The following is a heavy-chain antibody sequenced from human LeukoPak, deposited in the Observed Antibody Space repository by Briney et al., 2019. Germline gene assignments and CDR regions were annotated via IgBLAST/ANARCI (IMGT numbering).Heavy chain of an antibody. Sequence: PSQTLSLTCTVSGGSISSGDYYWSWIRQPPGKGLEWIGYTYYSGSTYYNPSLKSRATISVDTSKNQFSLKLTSVTAADTAVYYCARPYYYDSRIDPWGQGTLVAVSS. J-gene: IGHJ5*02. CDR2: TYYSGST. CDR3: ARPYYYDSRIDP. D-gene: IGHD3-22*01. V-gene: IGHV4-30-4*01. CDR1: GGSISSGDYY.